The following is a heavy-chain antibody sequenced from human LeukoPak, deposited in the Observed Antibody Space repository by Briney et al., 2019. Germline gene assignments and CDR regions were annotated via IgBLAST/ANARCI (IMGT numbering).Heavy chain of an antibody. CDR3: ARDCIGCHGFDY. D-gene: IGHD2-15*01. J-gene: IGHJ4*02. CDR1: GYTFISYG. Sequence: ASVKVSCKASGYTFISYGISWVRQAPGQGLEWMGWISAYADDTNYVQKFQGRVTMTTDTSTSTAYMELRSLRFDDTAVYYCARDCIGCHGFDYWGQGTLVTVSS. V-gene: IGHV1-18*01. CDR2: ISAYADDT.